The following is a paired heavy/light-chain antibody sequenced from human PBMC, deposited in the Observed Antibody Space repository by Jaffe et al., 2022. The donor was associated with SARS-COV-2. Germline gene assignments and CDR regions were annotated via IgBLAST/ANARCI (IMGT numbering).Light chain of an antibody. CDR1: QSISSW. CDR2: KAS. Sequence: DIQMTQSPSTLSASVGDRVTITCRASQSISSWLAWYQQKPGKAPKLLIYKASNLEGGVPSRFSGSGSGTEFTLTINNLQPDDFATYYCQQYNSYSNTFGQGTKLEIK. CDR3: QQYNSYSNT. J-gene: IGKJ2*01. V-gene: IGKV1-5*03.
Heavy chain of an antibody. CDR3: AKLVYCDTRSCYRTNVAAAGHFDL. V-gene: IGHV4-39*01. J-gene: IGHJ4*02. D-gene: IGHD2-15*01. CDR1: GGSISSSSYY. Sequence: QLQLQESGPGLVKPSETLSLTCTVSGGSISSSSYYWGWIRQPPGKGLEWIGSIYYSGSTYYNPSLKSRVTVSVDRSKNQFSLELSSVTAADTAVYYCAKLVYCDTRSCYRTNVAAAGHFDLWGQGTLVTVSS. CDR2: IYYSGST.